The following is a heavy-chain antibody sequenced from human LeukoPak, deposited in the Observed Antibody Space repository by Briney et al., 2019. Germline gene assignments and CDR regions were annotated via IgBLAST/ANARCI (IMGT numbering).Heavy chain of an antibody. Sequence: ASVKVSCTASGGTFSSYAISWVRQAPGQGLEWMGGIIPIFGTANYAQKFQGRVTITADESTSTAYMELSSLRSEDTAVYYCARGDLYDSFGYWGQGTLVTVSS. V-gene: IGHV1-69*13. CDR3: ARGDLYDSFGY. CDR2: IIPIFGTA. D-gene: IGHD3-22*01. J-gene: IGHJ4*02. CDR1: GGTFSSYA.